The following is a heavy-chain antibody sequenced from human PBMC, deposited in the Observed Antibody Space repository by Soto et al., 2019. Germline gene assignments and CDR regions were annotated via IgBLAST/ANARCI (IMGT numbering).Heavy chain of an antibody. CDR2: IYYSGST. CDR1: GGSVSSGSYY. Sequence: SETLSLTCTVPGGSVSSGSYYWSWIRQPPGKGLEWIGYIYYSGSTNYNPSLKSRVTISVDTSKNQFSLKLSSVTAADTAVYYCAREMTYYDILTGPLRVDNWFDPWGQGTLVTVS. CDR3: AREMTYYDILTGPLRVDNWFDP. V-gene: IGHV4-61*01. J-gene: IGHJ5*02. D-gene: IGHD3-9*01.